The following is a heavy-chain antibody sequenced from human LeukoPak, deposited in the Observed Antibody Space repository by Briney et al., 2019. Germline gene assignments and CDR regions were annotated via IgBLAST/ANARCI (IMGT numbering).Heavy chain of an antibody. Sequence: GGSLRLSCAASGFTFSSYEVNWVRQAPGKGLEWVSYISGSGSTIYYADSVEGRFTISRDNARNSVYLQMTGLRAEDTAVYYCARDLHGYQDQWGQGTLVTVSS. CDR2: ISGSGSTI. V-gene: IGHV3-48*03. CDR3: ARDLHGYQDQ. CDR1: GFTFSSYE. D-gene: IGHD2-2*01. J-gene: IGHJ4*02.